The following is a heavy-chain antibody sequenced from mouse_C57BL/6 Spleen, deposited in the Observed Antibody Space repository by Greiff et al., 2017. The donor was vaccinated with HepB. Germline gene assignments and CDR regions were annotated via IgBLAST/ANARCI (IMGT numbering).Heavy chain of an antibody. CDR3: AREIYYGTPYAMDY. CDR1: GYSFTGYF. CDR2: INPYKCDT. D-gene: IGHD2-1*01. Sequence: VQLQQSGPELVKPGDSVKISCKASGYSFTGYFMNWVMQSHGKSLEWIGRINPYKCDTFYNQKFKGKATLTVDKSSSTAHMELRSLTSEDSAVYYCAREIYYGTPYAMDYWGQGTSVTVSS. J-gene: IGHJ4*01. V-gene: IGHV1-20*01.